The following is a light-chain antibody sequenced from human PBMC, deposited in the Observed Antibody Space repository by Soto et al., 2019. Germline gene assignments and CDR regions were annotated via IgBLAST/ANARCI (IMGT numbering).Light chain of an antibody. V-gene: IGKV3-20*01. CDR2: GAS. CDR3: QQYGDSPRWT. CDR1: QSITSSY. Sequence: EIVLTQSPGTLSLSPGGRATLSCRASQSITSSYLAWYQQKPGQAPRLLIYGASTRATGIPDRFSGSGSGTDVTLTISRLEPEDSAVYYCQQYGDSPRWTFGQGTKVEI. J-gene: IGKJ1*01.